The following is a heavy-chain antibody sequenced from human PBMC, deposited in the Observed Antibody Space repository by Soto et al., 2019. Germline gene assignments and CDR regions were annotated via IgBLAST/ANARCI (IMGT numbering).Heavy chain of an antibody. Sequence: QVQLQQSGPGLVKPSQTLSLTCAISGDSVSSNSAAWNWIRQSPSRGLEWLGRTYYRSEWYYDYPLAXXRXLXXNPDTSKNHFSLQLISVPPEYTAVYYCACGWHLHSWGLGTLVTVSS. D-gene: IGHD1-26*01. CDR1: GDSVSSNSAA. J-gene: IGHJ4*02. V-gene: IGHV6-1*01. CDR3: ACGWHLHS. CDR2: TYYRSEWYY.